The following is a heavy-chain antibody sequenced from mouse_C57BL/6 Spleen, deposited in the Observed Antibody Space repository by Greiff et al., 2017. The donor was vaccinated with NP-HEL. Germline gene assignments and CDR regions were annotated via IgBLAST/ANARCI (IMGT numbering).Heavy chain of an antibody. J-gene: IGHJ2*01. CDR2: IDPETGGT. CDR1: GYTFTDYE. V-gene: IGHV1-15*01. D-gene: IGHD2-5*01. Sequence: QVPVKQSGAELVRPGASVTLSCKASGYTFTDYEMHWVKQTPVHGLEWIGAIDPETGGTVYNQKFKGKAILTADKSSSTAYMELRSLTSEDSAVDYCTFSNAYYFDYWGQGTTLTVSS. CDR3: TFSNAYYFDY.